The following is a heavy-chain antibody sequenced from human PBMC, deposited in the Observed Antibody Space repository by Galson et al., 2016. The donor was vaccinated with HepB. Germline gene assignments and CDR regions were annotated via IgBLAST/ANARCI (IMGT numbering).Heavy chain of an antibody. CDR3: ARGYYWILAVAGWYFDL. J-gene: IGHJ2*01. CDR1: GGSFSNYY. CDR2: INHSGSI. D-gene: IGHD6-19*01. V-gene: IGHV4-34*01. Sequence: SLTCGISGGSFSNYYWSWIRRAPGKGLEWIAEINHSGSINYNPSLMSRVAISVDTSKNQFSLQLTSVTAADTGVYYCARGYYWILAVAGWYFDLWGRGTLVTVSS.